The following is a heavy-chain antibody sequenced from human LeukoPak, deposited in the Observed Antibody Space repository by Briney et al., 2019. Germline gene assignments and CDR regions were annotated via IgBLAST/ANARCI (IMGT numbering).Heavy chain of an antibody. Sequence: SETLSLTCTVSGGSISSSSYYWGWIRQPPGKGLEWIGSIYYSGSTYYNPSLKSRVTISVDTSKNQFSLKLSSVTAADTAVYYCARDVSLRYFDWLPRGADYWGQGTLVTVSS. CDR3: ARDVSLRYFDWLPRGADY. D-gene: IGHD3-9*01. CDR1: GGSISSSSYY. V-gene: IGHV4-39*07. J-gene: IGHJ4*02. CDR2: IYYSGST.